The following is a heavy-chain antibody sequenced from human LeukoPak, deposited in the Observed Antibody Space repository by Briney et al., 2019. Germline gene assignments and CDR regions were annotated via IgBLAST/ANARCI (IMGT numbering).Heavy chain of an antibody. D-gene: IGHD6-19*01. CDR2: INPNSGAT. V-gene: IGHV1-2*02. Sequence: GASVKVSCKASGYTFTGYYMHWVRQAPGQGLEWMGWINPNSGATKYVQKFEGRVTMTRDTSISTVYMELSSLRSDDTAFYYCARDSSGFDPWGQGTLVTVSS. CDR1: GYTFTGYY. CDR3: ARDSSGFDP. J-gene: IGHJ5*02.